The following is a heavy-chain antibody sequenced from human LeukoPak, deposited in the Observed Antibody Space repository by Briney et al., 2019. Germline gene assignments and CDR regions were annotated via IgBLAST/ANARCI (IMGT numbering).Heavy chain of an antibody. D-gene: IGHD3-10*01. Sequence: GGSLRLSCTASGFTFGDYAMSWFRQAPGKGLVWVGFIRSKAYGGTTEYAASVKGRFTISRDDSKSITYLQMNNLKTEDTAVYYCTSGRGLYYMDVWGKGTTVTVSS. CDR2: IRSKAYGGTT. CDR1: GFTFGDYA. V-gene: IGHV3-49*03. J-gene: IGHJ6*03. CDR3: TSGRGLYYMDV.